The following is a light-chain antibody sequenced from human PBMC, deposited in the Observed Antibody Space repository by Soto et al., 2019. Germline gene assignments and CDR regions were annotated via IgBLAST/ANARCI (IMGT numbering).Light chain of an antibody. CDR3: QQYDGWPRT. CDR2: GVT. CDR1: QSVSSSY. Sequence: EIVLTQSPGTLALSPGERDTLFCRASQSVSSSYLAWYQQKPGQAPRLLIYGVTARAPGVPARISGSGYGTDFTLTIRGVQSGDFGVFDCQQYDGWPRTFGLGTKVEIQ. J-gene: IGKJ2*01. V-gene: IGKV3-20*01.